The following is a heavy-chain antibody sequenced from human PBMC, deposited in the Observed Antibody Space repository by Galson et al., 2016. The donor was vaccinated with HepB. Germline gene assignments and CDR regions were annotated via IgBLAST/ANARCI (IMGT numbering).Heavy chain of an antibody. CDR2: IYYTGIT. V-gene: IGHV4-31*03. CDR3: ASLLPRYSYASDTPSDY. J-gene: IGHJ4*02. D-gene: IGHD3-16*01. CDR1: GGSISSGGYY. Sequence: TLSLTCTVSGGSISSGGYYWSWIRQRPGKGLEWIGYIYYTGITYYNPSLKSRVIISVDTSKNQFSLKLTSVTAADTAVYYCASLLPRYSYASDTPSDYWGQGTLVTVSS.